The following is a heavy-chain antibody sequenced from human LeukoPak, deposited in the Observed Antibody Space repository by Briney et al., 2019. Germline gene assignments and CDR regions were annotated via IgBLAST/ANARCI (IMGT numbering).Heavy chain of an antibody. D-gene: IGHD3-9*01. V-gene: IGHV4-34*01. CDR1: GGSFSGYY. J-gene: IGHJ6*02. CDR2: INHSGST. Sequence: SETLSLTCAVYGGSFSGYYWSWIRQPPGKGLEWIGEINHSGSTNYNPSLKSRVTISVDTSKNQFSLKLSSVTAADTAVYYCARLDDILTGYYKKYYYYGMDVWGQGTTVTVSS. CDR3: ARLDDILTGYYKKYYYYGMDV.